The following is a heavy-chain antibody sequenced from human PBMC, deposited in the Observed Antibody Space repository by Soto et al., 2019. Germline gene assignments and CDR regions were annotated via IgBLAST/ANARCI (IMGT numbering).Heavy chain of an antibody. Sequence: SETLSLTCTVSGASLNNYYWNWARQPAGKGLEWVGRIYTSGSTNYNPSLESRVTMSVDTSKNQFSLKLSSVTAADTAVYYCARGSLAPDYWGQGTLVTVSS. D-gene: IGHD1-26*01. J-gene: IGHJ4*02. CDR2: IYTSGST. V-gene: IGHV4-4*07. CDR1: GASLNNYY. CDR3: ARGSLAPDY.